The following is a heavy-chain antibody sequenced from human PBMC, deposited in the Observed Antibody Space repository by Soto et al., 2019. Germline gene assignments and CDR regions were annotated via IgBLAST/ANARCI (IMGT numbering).Heavy chain of an antibody. CDR3: ARGGSPRSVNY. CDR2: IYYSGST. J-gene: IGHJ4*02. CDR1: GGSISSGGYY. D-gene: IGHD1-26*01. V-gene: IGHV4-31*03. Sequence: QVQLQESGPGLVKPSQTLSLTCTVSGGSISSGGYYWSWIRQHPGKGIEWIGYIYYSGSTYYNPSLKSRVTISLDTSKNQFSLKLSSVTAADTAVYYCARGGSPRSVNYWGQGTLVTVSS.